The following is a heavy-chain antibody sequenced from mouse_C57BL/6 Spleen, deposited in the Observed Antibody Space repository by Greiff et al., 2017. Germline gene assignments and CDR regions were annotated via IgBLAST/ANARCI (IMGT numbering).Heavy chain of an antibody. CDR1: GYTFTSYW. D-gene: IGHD2-4*01. J-gene: IGHJ4*01. Sequence: QVQLKQPGAELVKPGASVKMSCKASGYTFTSYWITWVKQRPGQGLEWIGDIYPGSGSTNYNEKFKSKATLTVDTSSSTAYMQLSSRTSEDSTVYYCARNYDYAMDYWGQGTSVTVSS. CDR2: IYPGSGST. CDR3: ARNYDYAMDY. V-gene: IGHV1-55*01.